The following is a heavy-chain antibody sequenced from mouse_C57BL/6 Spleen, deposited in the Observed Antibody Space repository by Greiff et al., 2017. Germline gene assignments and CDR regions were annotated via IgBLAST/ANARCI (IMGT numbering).Heavy chain of an antibody. D-gene: IGHD1-1*01. Sequence: VQLQESGAELVKPGASVKLSCKASGYAFSSYGINWVKQRPGQGLEWIGRIYPGDGDTKYNEKFKGKATLTVDTSSSTAYMELSSLTSEDSAVYFRASWSSSCEGDYWGQGTTLTVSS. V-gene: IGHV1-85*01. J-gene: IGHJ2*01. CDR1: GYAFSSYG. CDR3: ASWSSSCEGDY. CDR2: IYPGDGDT.